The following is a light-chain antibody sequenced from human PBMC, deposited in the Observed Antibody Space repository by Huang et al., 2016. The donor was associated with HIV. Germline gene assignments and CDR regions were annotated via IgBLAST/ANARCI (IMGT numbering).Light chain of an antibody. Sequence: EIVLTQSPATLSLSPGERATLSCRASQTISGYLAWYQQKPGQAPRLLIYDASIRATGIPVRFSGSGSGTDFPFSISSLEPEDFAFYYCQQRAGWPLTFGGGTKVEIK. V-gene: IGKV3-11*01. CDR2: DAS. CDR3: QQRAGWPLT. J-gene: IGKJ4*01. CDR1: QTISGY.